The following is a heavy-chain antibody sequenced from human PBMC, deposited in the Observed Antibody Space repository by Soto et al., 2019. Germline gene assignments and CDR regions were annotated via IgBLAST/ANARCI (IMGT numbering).Heavy chain of an antibody. CDR1: GGSISSYY. CDR2: IDYSGST. V-gene: IGHV4-59*08. D-gene: IGHD4-17*01. Sequence: QVQLQESGPGLVKPSETLSLTCTVSGGSISSYYWSWIRQPPGKGLEWIGYIDYSGSTNYNPSLKRRGTVSVDTSKNQFSLKVSSVTAADTAVYSCARRYGRYCDYWGQGTRVTVSS. J-gene: IGHJ4*02. CDR3: ARRYGRYCDY.